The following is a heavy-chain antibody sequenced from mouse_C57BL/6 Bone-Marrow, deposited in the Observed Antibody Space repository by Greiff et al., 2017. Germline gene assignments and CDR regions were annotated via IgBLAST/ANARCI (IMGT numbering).Heavy chain of an antibody. CDR1: GYTFTSYG. D-gene: IGHD1-1*01. CDR2: IYPRSGNT. Sequence: QVQLQQSGAELARPGASVKLSCKASGYTFTSYGISWVKQRTGQGLEWIGEIYPRSGNTYYNEKFKGKATLTADKSSSTAYMELRSLTSEDSAVYFWARRGRYYYGSTAGFAYWGQGTLVTVSA. J-gene: IGHJ3*01. V-gene: IGHV1-81*01. CDR3: ARRGRYYYGSTAGFAY.